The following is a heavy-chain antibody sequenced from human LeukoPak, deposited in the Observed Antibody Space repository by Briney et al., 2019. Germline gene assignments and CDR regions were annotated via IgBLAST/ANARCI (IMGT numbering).Heavy chain of an antibody. D-gene: IGHD2-2*01. CDR3: ARVPGGASYLLPAAMRGLGWFDP. J-gene: IGHJ5*02. CDR2: MNPTSGGT. V-gene: IGHV1-2*02. CDR1: GYTFTGYY. Sequence: GASVKASCKASGYTFTGYYMHWVRQAAGQGREWMGWMNPTSGGTNSAQKFQGRSTNTSDTSISTAYMELSRLKSEATAVFYCARVPGGASYLLPAAMRGLGWFDPWGQGTLVTVSS.